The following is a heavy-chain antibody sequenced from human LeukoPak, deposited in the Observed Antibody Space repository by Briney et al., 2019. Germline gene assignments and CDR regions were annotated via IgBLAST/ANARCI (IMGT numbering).Heavy chain of an antibody. Sequence: QPGGSLRLSCAASGFTFDDYAMHWVRQAPGKGLEWVSGISWNSGSIGYADSVKGRFTISRDNAKNSLYLQMNSLRAEDTALYYCAKDKEPDLRFLEWLSPTPGMDVWGQGTTVTVSS. J-gene: IGHJ6*02. CDR2: ISWNSGSI. CDR3: AKDKEPDLRFLEWLSPTPGMDV. D-gene: IGHD3-3*01. CDR1: GFTFDDYA. V-gene: IGHV3-9*01.